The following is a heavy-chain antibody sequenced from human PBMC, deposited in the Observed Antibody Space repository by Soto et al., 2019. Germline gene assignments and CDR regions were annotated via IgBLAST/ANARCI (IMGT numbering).Heavy chain of an antibody. CDR2: ISSAVNT. CDR3: AKQVRDGTSSPYYFDY. V-gene: IGHV3-23*01. Sequence: PGGSLRLSCAASGFTFSNYAMSWVRQAPGKGLEWVSAISSAVNTYYADSVKGRFTISRDNSKNTLSLQMNSLRAEDTAVYYCAKQVRDGTSSPYYFDYWGQGTLVTVSS. D-gene: IGHD6-6*01. J-gene: IGHJ4*02. CDR1: GFTFSNYA.